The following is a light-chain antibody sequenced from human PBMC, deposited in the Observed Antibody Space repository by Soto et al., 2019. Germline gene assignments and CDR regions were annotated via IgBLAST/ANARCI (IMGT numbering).Light chain of an antibody. Sequence: EIVMTQSPATLSVSPGERAALSCRASQSFSSNLAWYQQKPGQTPRLLIYDASTRATGIPARFSGSGSGTEFTLSISSLQSEDFAVYYCQQYDNWPRTFGQGTKVEI. CDR2: DAS. V-gene: IGKV3-15*01. CDR3: QQYDNWPRT. J-gene: IGKJ1*01. CDR1: QSFSSN.